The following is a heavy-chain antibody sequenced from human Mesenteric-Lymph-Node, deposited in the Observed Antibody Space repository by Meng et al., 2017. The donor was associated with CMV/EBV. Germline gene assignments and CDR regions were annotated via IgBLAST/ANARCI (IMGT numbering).Heavy chain of an antibody. V-gene: IGHV3-23*03. CDR1: GFSFYNYA. Sequence: GESLKISCAASGFSFYNYAMNWVRQAPGKGLEWVSLIYGAGLGTHYADSVKGRFTTSRDNSKNTLYLQMNNLRVEDTALYYCAKDLEGGGGQGTLVTVSS. J-gene: IGHJ4*02. CDR3: AKDLEGG. CDR2: IYGAGLGT. D-gene: IGHD3-10*01.